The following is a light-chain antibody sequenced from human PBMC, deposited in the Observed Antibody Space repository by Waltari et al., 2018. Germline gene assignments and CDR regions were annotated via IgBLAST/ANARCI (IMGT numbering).Light chain of an antibody. V-gene: IGLV2-14*03. Sequence: QSALTQPASVSGSPGQSITISCTGTSNDIGYYNYVSWYQQHPGKVPKLMIYDVVGRPSGVSDRFSGSKSGNTASPTISGLQTEDEADYYCSSYTSTSTFVFGSGTKVTVL. CDR1: SNDIGYYNY. CDR3: SSYTSTSTFV. CDR2: DVV. J-gene: IGLJ1*01.